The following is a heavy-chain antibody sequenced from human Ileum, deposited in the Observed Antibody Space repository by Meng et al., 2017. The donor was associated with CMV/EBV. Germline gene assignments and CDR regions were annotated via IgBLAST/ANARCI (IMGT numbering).Heavy chain of an antibody. Sequence: KAAGYTVTSYGISWVRQAPGQGLEWMGWSRAYNGNTNYAQKLQGRVTMTTDTSTSTAYMELRSLRSDDTAVYYCAREITMVRGVIGYWGQGTLVTVSS. D-gene: IGHD3-10*01. CDR2: SRAYNGNT. CDR3: AREITMVRGVIGY. CDR1: GYTVTSYG. J-gene: IGHJ4*02. V-gene: IGHV1-18*01.